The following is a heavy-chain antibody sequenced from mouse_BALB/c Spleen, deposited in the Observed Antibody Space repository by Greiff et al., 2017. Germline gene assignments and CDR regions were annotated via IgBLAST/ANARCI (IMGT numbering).Heavy chain of an antibody. CDR3: ARGGYDDGVRWFAY. D-gene: IGHD2-14*01. V-gene: IGHV5-4*02. CDR1: GFTFSDYY. Sequence: DVKLVESGGGLVKPGGSLKLSCAASGFTFSDYYMYWVRQTPEKRLEWVATISDGGSYTYYPDSVKGRLTISRDNAKNNLYLQMSSLKSEDTAMYYRARGGYDDGVRWFAYWGQGTLVTVSA. CDR2: ISDGGSYT. J-gene: IGHJ3*01.